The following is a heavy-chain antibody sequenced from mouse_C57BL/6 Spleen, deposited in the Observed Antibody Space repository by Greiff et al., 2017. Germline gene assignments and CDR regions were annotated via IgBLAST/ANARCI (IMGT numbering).Heavy chain of an antibody. CDR3: SRQWEN. CDR1: GYSITSGYD. D-gene: IGHD4-1*01. J-gene: IGHJ3*01. CDR2: KNYSGST. V-gene: IGHV3-1*01. Sequence: EVQLQQPGPGMVKPSQSLSLTCTVSGYSITSGYDCDWIRHFPGNKLEWMGYKNYSGSTNYNQSLKSRITITHDTSKNHSFLKLNSLTTEDTATYCCSRQWENWGQGTLVTVSA.